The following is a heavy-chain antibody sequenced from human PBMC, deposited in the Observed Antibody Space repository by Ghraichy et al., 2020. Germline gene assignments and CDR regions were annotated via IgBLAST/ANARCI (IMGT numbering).Heavy chain of an antibody. V-gene: IGHV4-61*02. CDR3: ARDTRYCSGGSCSQGWFDP. Sequence: SETLSLTCTFSGGSISSGSYYWSWIRQSAGKGLEWIGRIYPSGSTNYNPSLKSRVTISAHTAKNQLSLRLTSVTAADTAVYYCARDTRYCSGGSCSQGWFDPWGQGTLVTVSS. CDR2: IYPSGST. CDR1: GGSISSGSYY. D-gene: IGHD2-15*01. J-gene: IGHJ5*02.